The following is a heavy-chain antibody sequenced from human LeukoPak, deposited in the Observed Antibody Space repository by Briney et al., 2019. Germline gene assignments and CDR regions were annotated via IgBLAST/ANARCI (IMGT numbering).Heavy chain of an antibody. J-gene: IGHJ4*02. Sequence: GGSLRLSCTASGFTFSNYPINFVRQAPGKGLDWVSAISGSGATIYYADAVRGRFTISRDNSKNTVYLQMNSLRAEDTAVYYCARARVVTKWIDYWGQGTLVTVSS. V-gene: IGHV3-23*01. CDR2: ISGSGATI. D-gene: IGHD2-21*02. CDR3: ARARVVTKWIDY. CDR1: GFTFSNYP.